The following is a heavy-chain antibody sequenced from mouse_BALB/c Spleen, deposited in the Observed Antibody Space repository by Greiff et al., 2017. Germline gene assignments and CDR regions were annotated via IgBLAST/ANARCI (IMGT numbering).Heavy chain of an antibody. CDR2: IDPENGNT. D-gene: IGHD2-1*01. J-gene: IGHJ4*01. CDR1: GFNIKDYY. V-gene: IGHV14-1*02. CDR3: ARIYYGNYGAMDY. Sequence: VQLQQSGAELVRPGALVKLSCKASGFNIKDYYMHWVKQRPEQGLEWIGWIDPENGNTIYDPKFQGKASITADTSSNTAYLQLSSLTSEDTAVYYCARIYYGNYGAMDYWGQGTSVTVSS.